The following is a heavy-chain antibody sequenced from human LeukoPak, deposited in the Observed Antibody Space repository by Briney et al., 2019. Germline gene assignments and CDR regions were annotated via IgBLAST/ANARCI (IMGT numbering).Heavy chain of an antibody. J-gene: IGHJ4*02. CDR1: GGSISGSSYY. V-gene: IGHV4-39*01. Sequence: SETLSLTCTVSGGSISGSSYYWGWMRPPPGKGLEGIGNIYYSGSTYYNPSLKSRVTISVDTPKNQFSLKLTPVTAADTAVYYCARGHKGGYGSFDYWGQGTLVTVSS. CDR2: IYYSGST. CDR3: ARGHKGGYGSFDY. D-gene: IGHD5-12*01.